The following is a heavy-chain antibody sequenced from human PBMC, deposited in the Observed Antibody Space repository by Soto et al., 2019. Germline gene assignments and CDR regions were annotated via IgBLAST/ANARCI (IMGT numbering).Heavy chain of an antibody. CDR1: GGTFSSYA. CDR3: ARAYIAAAVTEKYGMDV. CDR2: IIPIFGTA. J-gene: IGHJ6*02. Sequence: GASVKVSCKASGGTFSSYAISWVRQAPGQGLEWMGGIIPIFGTANYAQKFQGRVTITADESTSTAYMELSSLRSEDTAVYYCARAYIAAAVTEKYGMDVWGQRTTVTVSS. D-gene: IGHD6-13*01. V-gene: IGHV1-69*13.